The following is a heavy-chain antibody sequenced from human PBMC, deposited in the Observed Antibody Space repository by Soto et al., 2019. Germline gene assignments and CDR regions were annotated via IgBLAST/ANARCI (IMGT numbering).Heavy chain of an antibody. V-gene: IGHV3-21*01. CDR3: ARDTYYYDSSGSPTSNYYYYGMDV. Sequence: GGSLRLSCAASGFTFSSYGMYWVRQAPGKGLEWVSSISSSSSYIYYADSVKGRFTISRDNAKNSLYLQMNSLRAEDTAVYYCARDTYYYDSSGSPTSNYYYYGMDVWGQGTTVTVSS. CDR2: ISSSSSYI. CDR1: GFTFSSYG. J-gene: IGHJ6*02. D-gene: IGHD3-22*01.